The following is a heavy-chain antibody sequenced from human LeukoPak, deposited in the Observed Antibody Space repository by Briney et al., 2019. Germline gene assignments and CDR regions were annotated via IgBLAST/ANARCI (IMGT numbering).Heavy chain of an antibody. CDR3: ASLSGPDAFDI. D-gene: IGHD5-12*01. Sequence: GGSLRLSCAASGCTFSDYYMSWIRQAPGKGLEWVSYISSSGSTIYYADSVKGRFTISRDNAKNSLYLQMNSLRAEDTAVYYCASLSGPDAFDIWGQGTMVTVSS. V-gene: IGHV3-11*04. CDR2: ISSSGSTI. CDR1: GCTFSDYY. J-gene: IGHJ3*02.